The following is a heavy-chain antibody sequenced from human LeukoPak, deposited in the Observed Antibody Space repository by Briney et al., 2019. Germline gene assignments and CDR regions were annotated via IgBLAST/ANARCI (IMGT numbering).Heavy chain of an antibody. J-gene: IGHJ4*02. CDR1: GYTFNSYY. CDR3: VRVPILRMGELSDFGY. CDR2: INPSARNV. D-gene: IGHD3-16*01. Sequence: ASVKVSCKAFGYTFNSYYIHWVRQAPGQGLEWMGMINPSARNVKYAHKFQGRVNLTRDMPTSTAYMELSSLSFEGTAFYYCVRVPILRMGELSDFGYWGQGTLVTVSP. V-gene: IGHV1-46*02.